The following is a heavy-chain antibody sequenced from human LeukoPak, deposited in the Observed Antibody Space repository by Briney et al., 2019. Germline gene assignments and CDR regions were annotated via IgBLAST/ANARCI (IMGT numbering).Heavy chain of an antibody. CDR1: GYTFTNYY. D-gene: IGHD6-13*01. V-gene: IGHV1-46*01. CDR3: ARSLCSSSSCPIDY. Sequence: GASVNVSCKASGYTFTNYYMNCVRQAPGQGLEWMGLINPSDGSTTYAQKFQSRVTMTRDTSTTTVYMELSSLRSEDTAVYYCARSLCSSSSCPIDYWGQGTLVTVSS. J-gene: IGHJ4*02. CDR2: INPSDGST.